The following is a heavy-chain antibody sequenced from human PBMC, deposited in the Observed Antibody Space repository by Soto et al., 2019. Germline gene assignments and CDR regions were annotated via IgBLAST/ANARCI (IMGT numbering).Heavy chain of an antibody. Sequence: GGSLRLSFAASGFTFEDAAMHWVRQAPGKGLEWVSLISWDGGTTYYADSVKGRFATSRDNSKNSLYLQMNSLRAEDTALYYCATEGNAHDYGMDVWGQGTTVTVSS. CDR3: ATEGNAHDYGMDV. V-gene: IGHV3-43D*04. D-gene: IGHD3-3*01. CDR2: ISWDGGTT. CDR1: GFTFEDAA. J-gene: IGHJ6*02.